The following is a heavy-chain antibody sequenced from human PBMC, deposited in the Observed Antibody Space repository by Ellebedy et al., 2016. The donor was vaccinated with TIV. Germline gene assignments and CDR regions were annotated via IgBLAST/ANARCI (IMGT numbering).Heavy chain of an antibody. J-gene: IGHJ4*02. D-gene: IGHD6-13*01. CDR3: ARDRGAAADPLFDY. V-gene: IGHV3-48*02. CDR1: GFTFSSYS. Sequence: GGSLRLXXAASGFTFSSYSMNWVRQAPGKGLEWVSYISSSSSTIYYADSVKGRFTISRDNAKNSLYLQMNSLRDEDTAVYYCARDRGAAADPLFDYWGQGTLVTVSS. CDR2: ISSSSSTI.